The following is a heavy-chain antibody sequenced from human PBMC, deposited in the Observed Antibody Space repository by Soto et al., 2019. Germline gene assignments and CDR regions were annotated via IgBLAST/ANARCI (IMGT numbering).Heavy chain of an antibody. Sequence: SETLSLTCAVSGGSISSGGYSWSWVRQPPGKGLDWIGYIYHSGSTYYNPSLKSRVTISVDRSKNQFSLKLSSVTAADTAVYYCAAGGGLPRYYWGQGTLVTVSS. CDR3: AAGGGLPRYY. CDR1: GGSISSGGYS. D-gene: IGHD5-12*01. J-gene: IGHJ4*02. V-gene: IGHV4-30-2*01. CDR2: IYHSGST.